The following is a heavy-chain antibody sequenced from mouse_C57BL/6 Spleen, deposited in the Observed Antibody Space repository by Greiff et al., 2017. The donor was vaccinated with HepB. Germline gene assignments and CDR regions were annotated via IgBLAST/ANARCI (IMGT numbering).Heavy chain of an antibody. J-gene: IGHJ4*01. CDR3: ARPYSKRAYAMDY. CDR1: GFTFSDYG. Sequence: EVKLEESGGGLVKPGGSLKLSCAASGFTFSDYGMHWVRQAPEKGLEWVAYISSGSSTIYYADTVKGRFTISRDNAKNTLFLQMTSLRSEDTAMYYCARPYSKRAYAMDYWGQGTSVTVSS. CDR2: ISSGSSTI. D-gene: IGHD2-5*01. V-gene: IGHV5-17*01.